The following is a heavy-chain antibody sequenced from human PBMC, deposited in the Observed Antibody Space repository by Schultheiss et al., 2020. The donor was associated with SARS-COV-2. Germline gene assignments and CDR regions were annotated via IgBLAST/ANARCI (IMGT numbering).Heavy chain of an antibody. CDR2: ISSNGGST. Sequence: GGSLRLSCAASGFTFSSYWMHWVRQAPGKGLEYVSAISSNGGSTYYANSVKGRFTISRDNSKNTLYLQMGSLRAEDMAVYYCARDGEMATIMGVAFDIWGQGTMVTVSS. D-gene: IGHD5-24*01. CDR3: ARDGEMATIMGVAFDI. J-gene: IGHJ3*02. CDR1: GFTFSSYW. V-gene: IGHV3-64*01.